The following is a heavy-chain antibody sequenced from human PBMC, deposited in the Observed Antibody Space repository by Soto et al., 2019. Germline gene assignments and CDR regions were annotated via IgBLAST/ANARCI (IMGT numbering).Heavy chain of an antibody. CDR3: AKRADTAMVKGYYGMDV. CDR1: GFTFSSYG. CDR2: ISYDGSNK. J-gene: IGHJ6*02. V-gene: IGHV3-30*18. Sequence: GGSLRLSCAASGFTFSSYGMHWVRQAPGKGLEWVAVISYDGSNKYYADSVKGRFTISRDNSKNTLYLQMNSLRAEDTAVYYCAKRADTAMVKGYYGMDVWGQGTTVTVSS. D-gene: IGHD5-18*01.